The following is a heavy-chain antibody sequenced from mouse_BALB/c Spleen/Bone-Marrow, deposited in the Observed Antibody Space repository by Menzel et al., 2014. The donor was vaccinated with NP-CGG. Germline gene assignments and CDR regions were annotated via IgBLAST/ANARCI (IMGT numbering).Heavy chain of an antibody. CDR2: INPSTGYT. D-gene: IGHD2-4*01. Sequence: VQVVESGAELAKPGASVKMSCKASGYTFTSYWMYWVKQRPGQGLEWIGYINPSTGYTECNQKFKDKATLTASKSSSTDYMQLSALTSESSAIYYCAGEEDYDGFAYWGQGTLVTVSA. V-gene: IGHV1-7*01. J-gene: IGHJ3*01. CDR1: GYTFTSYW. CDR3: AGEEDYDGFAY.